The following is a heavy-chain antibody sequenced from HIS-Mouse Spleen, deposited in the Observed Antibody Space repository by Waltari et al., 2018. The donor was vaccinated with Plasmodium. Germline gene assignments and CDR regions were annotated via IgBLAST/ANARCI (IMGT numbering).Heavy chain of an antibody. CDR2: ISSSGRTI. Sequence: QVQLVESGGGLVKPGGSLRLSCAASGLPFSDYYMRWICQAPGKGLEWVSDISSSGRTIYYADSVKGRFTISRDNAKNSLYLQMNSLRAEDTAVYYCASQGIAVAGTYFQHWGQGTLVTVSS. CDR3: ASQGIAVAGTYFQH. CDR1: GLPFSDYY. J-gene: IGHJ1*01. D-gene: IGHD6-19*01. V-gene: IGHV3-11*01.